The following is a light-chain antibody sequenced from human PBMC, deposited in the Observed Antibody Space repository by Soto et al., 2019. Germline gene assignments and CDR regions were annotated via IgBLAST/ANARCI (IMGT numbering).Light chain of an antibody. CDR3: QQYGSSPT. J-gene: IGKJ1*01. CDR2: GAS. CDR1: QSVSSSY. V-gene: IGKV3-20*01. Sequence: IVFAQFPGTLSFSPGERDTLSCRASQSVSSSYLAWYQQKPGQAPRLLIYGASSRATGIPDRFSGSGSGTDFTLTISRLEPEDFAVYYCQQYGSSPTFGQGTKVDIK.